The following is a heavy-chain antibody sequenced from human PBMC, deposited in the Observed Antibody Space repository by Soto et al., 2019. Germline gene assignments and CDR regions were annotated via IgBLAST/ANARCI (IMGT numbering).Heavy chain of an antibody. CDR2: IKEDGSEQ. CDR1: GFTFTRFW. Sequence: VQLVESGGDLVQPGGALRLSCAASGFTFTRFWMTWIRQAPGKGLEWLANIKEDGSEQHYVDSMRGRFTISRDNAKNLLYLQINSLRAEDTAVYYCARLQRDYFDYWGQGTLVTVSS. CDR3: ARLQRDYFDY. J-gene: IGHJ4*02. V-gene: IGHV3-7*01. D-gene: IGHD4-4*01.